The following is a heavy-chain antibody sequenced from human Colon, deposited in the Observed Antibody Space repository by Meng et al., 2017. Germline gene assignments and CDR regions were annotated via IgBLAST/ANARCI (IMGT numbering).Heavy chain of an antibody. CDR1: GLSFNNYG. Sequence: EARSLVSGGVLVMPGGSLRPSCLGSGLSFNNYGMSWVRQVEGKGLEWGSGISNSGGAQYYSDYVKGRFTISRNNSKNTVYLQMNSLRADDTAVYYCAKDSFTNYESDSWGQGTLVTVSS. D-gene: IGHD3-16*01. J-gene: IGHJ5*02. CDR3: AKDSFTNYESDS. CDR2: ISNSGGAQ. V-gene: IGHV3-23*01.